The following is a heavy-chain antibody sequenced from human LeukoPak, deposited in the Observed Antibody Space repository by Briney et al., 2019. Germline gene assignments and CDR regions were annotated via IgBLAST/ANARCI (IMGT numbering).Heavy chain of an antibody. CDR2: ISSSGSTI. D-gene: IGHD5-18*01. CDR1: GFTFSDYY. Sequence: GGSLRLSCAASGFTFSDYYMSWIRQAPGKGLEWVSYISSSGSTIYYADSVKGQFTISRDNAKNSLYLQMNSLRAEDTAVYYCARGDTKYYYYYYMDVWGKGTTVTVSS. V-gene: IGHV3-11*04. J-gene: IGHJ6*03. CDR3: ARGDTKYYYYYYMDV.